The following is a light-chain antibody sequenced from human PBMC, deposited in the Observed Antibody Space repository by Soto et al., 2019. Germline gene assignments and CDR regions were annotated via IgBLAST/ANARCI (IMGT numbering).Light chain of an antibody. CDR3: CSYAGSSLS. V-gene: IGLV2-23*01. CDR2: EGS. J-gene: IGLJ1*01. Sequence: QSALTQPASVSGSPGQSITISCTGTSSDVGSYNLVSWYQQHPGKAPKLMIYEGSKRPSGVSNRFSGSKSGNTASLTISGLQAEDDADYYCCSYAGSSLSFGTGTKVTVL. CDR1: SSDVGSYNL.